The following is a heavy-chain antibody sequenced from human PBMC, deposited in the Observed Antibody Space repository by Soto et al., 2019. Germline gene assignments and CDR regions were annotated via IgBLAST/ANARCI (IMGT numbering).Heavy chain of an antibody. J-gene: IGHJ4*02. CDR2: ISSSSSTI. V-gene: IGHV3-48*01. CDR3: ARDSTAYYDFWSGPGPFDY. Sequence: GGSLRLSCAASGFTFSSYSMNWVRQAPGKGLEWVSYISSSSSTIYYADSVKGRFTISRDNAKNSLYLQMNSLRAEDTAVYYCARDSTAYYDFWSGPGPFDYWGQGTLVTVSS. D-gene: IGHD3-3*01. CDR1: GFTFSSYS.